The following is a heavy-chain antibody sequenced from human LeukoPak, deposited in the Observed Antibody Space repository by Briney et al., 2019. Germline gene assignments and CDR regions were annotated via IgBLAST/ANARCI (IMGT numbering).Heavy chain of an antibody. V-gene: IGHV3-30-3*01. Sequence: GGSLRLSCAASGLTVSSTYMSWVRQAPGKGLEWVAVISYDGGNKYYADSVKGRFTISRDNSKNTLCLQMNSLRAEDTAVYYCASANPNYDFWSGRSVYGMDVWGQGTTVTVSS. CDR3: ASANPNYDFWSGRSVYGMDV. CDR1: GLTVSSTY. D-gene: IGHD3-3*01. CDR2: ISYDGGNK. J-gene: IGHJ6*02.